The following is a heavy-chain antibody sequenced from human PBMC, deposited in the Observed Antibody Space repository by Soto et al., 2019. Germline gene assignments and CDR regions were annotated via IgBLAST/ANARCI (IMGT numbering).Heavy chain of an antibody. Sequence: QVQLVQSGAEMKKPGSSVKVSCQSSGGTFTTYAMNWVRQAPGQGPEWMGDISTMFGAANYAPKFQGRVTITADESTGTSYMQLSSLTSEDTALYFCAREVHVHTPAFVYWGQGTLGTVSS. D-gene: IGHD3-10*02. CDR1: GGTFTTYA. CDR3: AREVHVHTPAFVY. J-gene: IGHJ4*02. CDR2: ISTMFGAA. V-gene: IGHV1-69*19.